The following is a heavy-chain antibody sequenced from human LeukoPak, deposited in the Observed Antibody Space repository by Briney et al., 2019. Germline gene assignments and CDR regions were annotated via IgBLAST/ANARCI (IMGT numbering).Heavy chain of an antibody. CDR1: GFTFSSYE. J-gene: IGHJ3*02. CDR2: ISSSGSTI. D-gene: IGHD3-22*01. CDR3: ARRGYYDSSGYYRPGAFDI. Sequence: GGSLRLSCAASGFTFSSYEMNWVRQAPGKGLEGVSYISSSGSTIYYADSVKGRFTISRDNSKNTLYLQMNSLRAEDTAVYYCARRGYYDSSGYYRPGAFDIWGQGTMVTVSS. V-gene: IGHV3-48*03.